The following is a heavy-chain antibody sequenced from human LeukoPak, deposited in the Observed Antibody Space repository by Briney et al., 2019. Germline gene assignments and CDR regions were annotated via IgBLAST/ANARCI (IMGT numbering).Heavy chain of an antibody. Sequence: GGSLRLSCAASGFTFSSYAMHWVRQAPGKGLEWVAVISYDGSNKYYADSVKGRFTISRDNSKNTLYLQMNSLRAEDTAVYYCAREGEGYLTDYWGQGTLVTVSS. CDR3: AREGEGYLTDY. CDR1: GFTFSSYA. CDR2: ISYDGSNK. V-gene: IGHV3-30-3*01. D-gene: IGHD3-22*01. J-gene: IGHJ4*02.